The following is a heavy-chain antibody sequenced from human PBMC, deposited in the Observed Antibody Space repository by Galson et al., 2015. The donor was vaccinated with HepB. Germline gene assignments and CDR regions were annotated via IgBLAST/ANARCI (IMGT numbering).Heavy chain of an antibody. J-gene: IGHJ3*02. V-gene: IGHV3-7*01. D-gene: IGHD2-21*02. CDR1: GFTFSNFW. CDR3: ARAISGDWGSDVFEI. Sequence: SLRLSCAASGFTFSNFWMSWVRQAPGKGLEWVANIKQDGSEKHYVDSVKGRFTISRDNVKNSLYLQMSSLRDEDTAVYYCARAISGDWGSDVFEIWGQGVMVTASS. CDR2: IKQDGSEK.